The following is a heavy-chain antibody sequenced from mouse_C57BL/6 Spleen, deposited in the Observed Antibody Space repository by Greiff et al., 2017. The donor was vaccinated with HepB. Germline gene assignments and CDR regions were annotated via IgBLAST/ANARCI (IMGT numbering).Heavy chain of an antibody. V-gene: IGHV1-7*01. CDR1: GYTFTSYW. CDR2: INPSSGYT. Sequence: VQLQQSGAELAKPGASVKLSCKASGYTFTSYWMHWVKQRPGQGLEWIGYINPSSGYTKYNQKFKDKATLTADKSSSTAYLQLSSLTYEDSAVYYCATLLLRDYFDYWGQGTTLTVSS. CDR3: ATLLLRDYFDY. J-gene: IGHJ2*01. D-gene: IGHD1-1*01.